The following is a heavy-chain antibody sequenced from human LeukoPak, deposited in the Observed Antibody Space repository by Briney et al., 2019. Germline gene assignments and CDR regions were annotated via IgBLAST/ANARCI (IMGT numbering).Heavy chain of an antibody. V-gene: IGHV1-2*02. CDR1: GYTFTSYY. D-gene: IGHD6-19*01. CDR2: INPNSGGT. J-gene: IGHJ4*02. Sequence: ASVKVSCKASGYTFTSYYMHWVRQAPGQGLEWMGWINPNSGGTNYAQKFQGRVTMTRDTSISTAYMELSRLRSDDTAVYYCARDLSSSVWYGDYWGQGTLVTVSS. CDR3: ARDLSSSVWYGDY.